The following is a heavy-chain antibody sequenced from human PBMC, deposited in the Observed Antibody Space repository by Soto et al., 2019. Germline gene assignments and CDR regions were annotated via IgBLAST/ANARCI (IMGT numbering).Heavy chain of an antibody. CDR3: ARDRRVPAAIRPIDY. CDR1: GFTFSSYS. J-gene: IGHJ4*02. V-gene: IGHV3-48*01. Sequence: GGSLRLSCAASGFTFSSYSMNWVRQAPGKGLEWVSYISSSSSTIYYADSVKGRFTISRDNAKNSLYLQMNSLRAEDTAVYYCARDRRVPAAIRPIDYRGQGTLVTVSS. D-gene: IGHD2-2*01. CDR2: ISSSSSTI.